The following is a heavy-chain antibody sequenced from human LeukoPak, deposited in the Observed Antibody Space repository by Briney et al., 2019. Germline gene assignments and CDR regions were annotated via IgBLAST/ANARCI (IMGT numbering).Heavy chain of an antibody. V-gene: IGHV3-11*01. CDR3: AKARTTVTTTWFDP. CDR2: ISSSGSTI. CDR1: GFTFSDYY. D-gene: IGHD4-17*01. Sequence: GGSLRLSCAASGFTFSDYYMSWIRQAPGKGLEWVSYISSSGSTIYYADSVKGRFTISRDNAKNSLYLQMNSLRAEDTALYYCAKARTTVTTTWFDPWGQGTLVTVSS. J-gene: IGHJ5*02.